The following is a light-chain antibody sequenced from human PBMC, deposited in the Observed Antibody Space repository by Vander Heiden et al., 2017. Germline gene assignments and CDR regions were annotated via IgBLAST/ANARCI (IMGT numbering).Light chain of an antibody. CDR2: GAS. J-gene: IGKJ4*01. Sequence: IVMTQSPATLSVSPGERATLSCRASQSVTINLAWYQQKPGQAPRLLIYGASTSGTGIPARFSGSGSGTEFTLTISSLQSEDFAVYYCQQYNNWPLTFGGGTEVEIK. CDR1: QSVTIN. CDR3: QQYNNWPLT. V-gene: IGKV3-15*01.